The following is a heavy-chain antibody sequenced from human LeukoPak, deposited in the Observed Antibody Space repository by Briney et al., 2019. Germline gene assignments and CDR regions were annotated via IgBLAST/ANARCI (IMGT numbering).Heavy chain of an antibody. Sequence: SETLSLTCTASGVSITNYYWSWIRQPAGKGLEWIARVYYIGNPIYIFNPSLKRRITLSVDTSKNQFSLKLTSVTAADTAVYYCARQTPGPPFDYWGQGTLVTVSS. J-gene: IGHJ4*02. CDR3: ARQTPGPPFDY. CDR1: GVSITNYY. V-gene: IGHV4-4*07. CDR2: VYYIGNP. D-gene: IGHD2-2*01.